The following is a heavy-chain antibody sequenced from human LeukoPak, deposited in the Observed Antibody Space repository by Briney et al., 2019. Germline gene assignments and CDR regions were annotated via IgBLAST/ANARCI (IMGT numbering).Heavy chain of an antibody. J-gene: IGHJ4*02. Sequence: SVKVSCNASGGTFSSYAISWVRQAPGQGLEWMGGIIPIFGTANYAQKFQGRVTITTDESTSTAYMELSSLRSEDTAVYYCARVAQSYGSGSYEDFDYWGQGTLVTVSS. V-gene: IGHV1-69*05. D-gene: IGHD3-10*01. CDR2: IIPIFGTA. CDR3: ARVAQSYGSGSYEDFDY. CDR1: GGTFSSYA.